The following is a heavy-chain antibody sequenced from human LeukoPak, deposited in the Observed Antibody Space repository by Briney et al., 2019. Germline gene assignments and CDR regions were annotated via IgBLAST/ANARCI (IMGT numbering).Heavy chain of an antibody. CDR3: ARAPRGNSGYCSSTSCTDHRYNWFDP. V-gene: IGHV1-3*01. CDR2: INAGNGNT. CDR1: GYTFTSYA. J-gene: IGHJ5*02. Sequence: GSVKVSCKASGYTFTSYAMHWVRQAPGQRLEWMGWINAGNGNTKYSQKFQGRVTITRDTSASTAYMEVSSLRSEDTAVYYCARAPRGNSGYCSSTSCTDHRYNWFDPWGQGTLVTVSS. D-gene: IGHD2-2*01.